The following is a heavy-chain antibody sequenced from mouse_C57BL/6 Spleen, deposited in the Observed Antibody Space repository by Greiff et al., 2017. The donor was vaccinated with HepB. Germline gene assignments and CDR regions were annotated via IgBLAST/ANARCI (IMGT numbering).Heavy chain of an antibody. J-gene: IGHJ2*01. CDR2: ISYDGSN. CDR1: GYSITSGYY. D-gene: IGHD4-1*01. V-gene: IGHV3-6*01. Sequence: ESGPGLVKPSQSLSLTCSVTGYSITSGYYWNWIRQFPGNKLVWMGYISYDGSNNYNPSLKNRISITRDTSKNQFFLKLNSVTTEDTATYYCARDGITGSFYFDYWGQGTTLTVSS. CDR3: ARDGITGSFYFDY.